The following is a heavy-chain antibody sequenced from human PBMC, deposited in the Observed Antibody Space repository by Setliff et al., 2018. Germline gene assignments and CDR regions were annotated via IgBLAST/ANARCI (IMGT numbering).Heavy chain of an antibody. D-gene: IGHD3-22*01. CDR3: ARAPGYFDSTGSYFDG. V-gene: IGHV4-39*07. J-gene: IGHJ4*02. CDR1: GGSISSNSYY. CDR2: MYYGGST. Sequence: KTSETLSLTCTVSGGSISSNSYYWGWIRQPPGKGLEWIGSMYYGGSTYYNPSLKSRVTIAIDPSKNQFSLKLSSVTAADTAVYYCARAPGYFDSTGSYFDGWGQGTPVTVSS.